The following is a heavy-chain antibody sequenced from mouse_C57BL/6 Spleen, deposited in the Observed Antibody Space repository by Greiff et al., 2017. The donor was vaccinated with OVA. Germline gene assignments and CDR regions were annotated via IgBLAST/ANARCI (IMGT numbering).Heavy chain of an antibody. CDR2: IRSKSNNYAT. V-gene: IGHV10-1*01. J-gene: IGHJ2*01. CDR1: GFSFNTYA. CDR3: VRHTSNGYYFDY. D-gene: IGHD4-1*01. Sequence: EVKVVESGGGLVQPKGSLKLSCAASGFSFNTYAMNWVRQAPGKGLEWVARIRSKSNNYATYYADSVKDRFTISRDDSESMLYLQMNNLKTEDTAMYYCVRHTSNGYYFDYWGQGTTLTVSS.